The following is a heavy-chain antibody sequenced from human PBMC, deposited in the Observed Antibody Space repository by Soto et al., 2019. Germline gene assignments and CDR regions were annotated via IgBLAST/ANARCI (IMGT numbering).Heavy chain of an antibody. CDR1: GGSISSYY. CDR2: IYYSGST. CDR3: ARPRGWCFDY. J-gene: IGHJ4*02. V-gene: IGHV4-59*01. Sequence: QVQLQESGPGLVKPSETLSLTCTVSGGSISSYYWSWIRQPPGKGLEWIGYIYYSGSTNYNPSLKSRVTIPVDTSKNQFSLKLGFGTAADTAVYYGARPRGWCFDYWGQGTLVPVS. D-gene: IGHD6-19*01.